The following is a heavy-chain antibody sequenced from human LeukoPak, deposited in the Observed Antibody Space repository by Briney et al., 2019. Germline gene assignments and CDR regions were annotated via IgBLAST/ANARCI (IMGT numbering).Heavy chain of an antibody. D-gene: IGHD2-15*01. J-gene: IGHJ4*02. CDR3: ARDRKSGYCSGGSCSRPYVY. V-gene: IGHV1-69*05. CDR1: GGTFSSYA. CDR2: IIPIFGTA. Sequence: GSSVKVSCKASGGTFSSYAISWVRQAPGQGLEWMGGIIPIFGTANYAQKFQGRVTMTTDTSTSTAYMELRSLRSDDTAVYYCARDRKSGYCSGGSCSRPYVYWGQGTLVTVSS.